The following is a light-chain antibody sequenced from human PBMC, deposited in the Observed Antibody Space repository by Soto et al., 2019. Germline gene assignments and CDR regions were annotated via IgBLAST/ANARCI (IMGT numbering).Light chain of an antibody. CDR1: QGDGDA. Sequence: AIQMTQSPSSLSASVGDRVTISCRASQGDGDALGWYQQKPGQAPKLLIYHASTLHNGVSSRFSGSVSGTDFTLTFSSLQPEDFATYYCLQDNSNPLTFGGGTKVGIK. V-gene: IGKV1-6*01. CDR3: LQDNSNPLT. CDR2: HAS. J-gene: IGKJ4*01.